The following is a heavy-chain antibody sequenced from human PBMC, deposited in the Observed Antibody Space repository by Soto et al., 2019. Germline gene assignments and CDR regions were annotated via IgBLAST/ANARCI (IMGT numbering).Heavy chain of an antibody. CDR2: IFHTGTT. V-gene: IGHV4-59*08. CDR1: GGSISRYY. CDR3: TTEAYDNSGSLAFDI. J-gene: IGHJ3*02. Sequence: SETLSLTCTVSGGSISRYYWSWIRQPPGKGLEWIGYIFHTGTTSYNPSLKSRVTMSVDTSQSQFSLKLNSVTAADTAVYYCTTEAYDNSGSLAFDIWGQGTLVTVSS. D-gene: IGHD3-22*01.